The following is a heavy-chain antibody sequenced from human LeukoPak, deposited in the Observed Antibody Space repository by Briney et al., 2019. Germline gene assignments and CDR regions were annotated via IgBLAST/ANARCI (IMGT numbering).Heavy chain of an antibody. V-gene: IGHV4-30-4*01. J-gene: IGHJ6*02. Sequence: PSETLSLTCTVSGGSISSGDYYWGWIRQPPGTGLEWIGYIYYSGSTYYNPSLKSRVTISVDTSKNQFSLKLSSVTAADTAVYYCARDLSTDSNYAYGMDVWGQGTTVTVSS. D-gene: IGHD4-11*01. CDR3: ARDLSTDSNYAYGMDV. CDR1: GGSISSGDYY. CDR2: IYYSGST.